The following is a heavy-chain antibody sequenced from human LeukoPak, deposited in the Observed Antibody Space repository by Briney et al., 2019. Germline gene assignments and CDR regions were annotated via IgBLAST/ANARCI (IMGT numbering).Heavy chain of an antibody. Sequence: SETLSLTCTVSGGSVSSGSYYWSWIRQPPGKGLEWIGYIYYSGSTNYNPSLKSRVTISVDTSKNQFSLKLSSVTAADTAMYYCARDKTGVRYWGQGTLVTVSS. CDR2: IYYSGST. D-gene: IGHD7-27*01. V-gene: IGHV4-61*01. J-gene: IGHJ4*02. CDR1: GGSVSSGSYY. CDR3: ARDKTGVRY.